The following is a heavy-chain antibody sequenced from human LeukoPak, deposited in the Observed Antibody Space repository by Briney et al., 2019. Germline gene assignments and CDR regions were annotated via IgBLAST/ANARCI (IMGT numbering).Heavy chain of an antibody. CDR1: GGSISSYY. V-gene: IGHV4-59*01. J-gene: IGHJ4*02. D-gene: IGHD1-26*01. Sequence: PSETLSLTCTVSGGSISSYYWSWIRQPPGKGLEWIGYIYYSGSTNYNPSLKSRVTISVDTSKNQFSLKLSSVTAADTAVYYCARVQPGIVGAIYLDYWGQGTLVTVSS. CDR2: IYYSGST. CDR3: ARVQPGIVGAIYLDY.